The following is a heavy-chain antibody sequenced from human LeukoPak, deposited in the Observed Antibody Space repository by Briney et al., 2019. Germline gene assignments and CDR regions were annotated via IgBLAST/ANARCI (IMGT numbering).Heavy chain of an antibody. D-gene: IGHD6-13*01. CDR2: IWYDGSNK. CDR3: ARDGIAAVAIDY. CDR1: GFTFSSYG. Sequence: GGSLRLSCAASGFTFSSYGMHWVRQAPGKGLEWVAVIWYDGSNKYYADSVKGRFTISRDNSKNTLYLQMNSLRAEDTAVCYCARDGIAAVAIDYWGQGTLVTVSS. V-gene: IGHV3-33*01. J-gene: IGHJ4*02.